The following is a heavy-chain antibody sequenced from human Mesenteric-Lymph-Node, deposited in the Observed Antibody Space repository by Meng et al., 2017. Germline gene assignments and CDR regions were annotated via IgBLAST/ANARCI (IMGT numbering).Heavy chain of an antibody. D-gene: IGHD1-26*01. V-gene: IGHV1-69*05. Sequence: SVKVSCKASGGTFSSYAISWVRQAPGQGLEWMGGIIPIFGTANYAQKFQGRVTITTDESTSTAYMELSSLRSEDTAVYYCARDVGLPPWDDYGMDVWGQGTTVTVSS. CDR2: IIPIFGTA. CDR3: ARDVGLPPWDDYGMDV. J-gene: IGHJ6*02. CDR1: GGTFSSYA.